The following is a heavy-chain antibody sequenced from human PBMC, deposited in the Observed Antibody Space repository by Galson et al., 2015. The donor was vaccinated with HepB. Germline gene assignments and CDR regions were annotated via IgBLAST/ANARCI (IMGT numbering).Heavy chain of an antibody. V-gene: IGHV1-2*02. Sequence: SVKVSCKASGYTFTGYYMHWVRQAPGQGLEWMGWINPNSGGTNYAQKFQGRVTMTRDTSISTAYMELSRLRSDDTAVYYCARDFTMVRGVIMEVYYFDYWGQGTLVTVSS. D-gene: IGHD3-10*01. J-gene: IGHJ4*02. CDR1: GYTFTGYY. CDR3: ARDFTMVRGVIMEVYYFDY. CDR2: INPNSGGT.